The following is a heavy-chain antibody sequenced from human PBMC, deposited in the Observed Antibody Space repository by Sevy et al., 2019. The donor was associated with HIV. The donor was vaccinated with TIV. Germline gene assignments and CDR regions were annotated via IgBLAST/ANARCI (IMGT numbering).Heavy chain of an antibody. CDR2: FDPEDGET. Sequence: ASVKVSCKVSGYTLTELSMHWLRQAPGKGLEWVGSFDPEDGETVYEHNFQGRVSMTEDTSTDTAYMEVISVKFEDTAVYYCATTKDYYDSSGYPFDYWGQGTLVTVSS. V-gene: IGHV1-24*01. D-gene: IGHD3-22*01. CDR3: ATTKDYYDSSGYPFDY. CDR1: GYTLTELS. J-gene: IGHJ4*02.